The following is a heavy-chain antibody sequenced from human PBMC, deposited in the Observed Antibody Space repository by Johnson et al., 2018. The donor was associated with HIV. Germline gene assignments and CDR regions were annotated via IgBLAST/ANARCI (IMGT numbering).Heavy chain of an antibody. Sequence: QVQLVESGGGVVQPGGSLRLSCAASGFTFSGSGMHWVRQSPGKGLEWVAVISYDGNNKFYTDSVKGRFTISRDNSKNTLYLQMNSLRAEDTAVYYCASLSSSLFGAFDIWGQGTMVTVSS. J-gene: IGHJ3*02. CDR1: GFTFSGSG. CDR2: ISYDGNNK. V-gene: IGHV3-30*03. CDR3: ASLSSSLFGAFDI. D-gene: IGHD6-13*01.